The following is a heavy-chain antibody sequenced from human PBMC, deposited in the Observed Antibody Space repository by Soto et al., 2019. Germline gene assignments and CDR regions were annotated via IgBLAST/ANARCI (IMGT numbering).Heavy chain of an antibody. V-gene: IGHV3-21*01. J-gene: IGHJ4*02. Sequence: PGGSMRLSCAASGFTISSYGMNWVRQDTGKGLEWVSSISSSSSYIYYADSVKGRFTISRDNAKNSLYLQMNSLRAEDTAVYYCARSKYSSSWYPDYWGQGTLVTVSS. CDR1: GFTISSYG. CDR3: ARSKYSSSWYPDY. CDR2: ISSSSSYI. D-gene: IGHD6-13*01.